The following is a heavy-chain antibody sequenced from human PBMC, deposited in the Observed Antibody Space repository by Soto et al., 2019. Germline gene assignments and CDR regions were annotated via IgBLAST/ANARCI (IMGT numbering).Heavy chain of an antibody. Sequence: QVQLVQSGAEVKKPGSSVKVSCKASGGTFSSYAISWVRQAPGQGLEWMGGIIPIFGTANYAQKFQGRVTITADESTSTAYMELSSLRSEDTAVYYCARFASGYSYGYYYFDYWGQGTLVTVSS. CDR2: IIPIFGTA. CDR1: GGTFSSYA. J-gene: IGHJ4*02. CDR3: ARFASGYSYGYYYFDY. V-gene: IGHV1-69*01. D-gene: IGHD5-18*01.